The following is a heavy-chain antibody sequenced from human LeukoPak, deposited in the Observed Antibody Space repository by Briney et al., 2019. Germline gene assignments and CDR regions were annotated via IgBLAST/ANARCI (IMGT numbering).Heavy chain of an antibody. CDR3: AKGSSSWYGAEFDY. V-gene: IGHV3-23*01. D-gene: IGHD6-13*01. CDR1: GFTFSSYA. J-gene: IGHJ4*02. CDR2: ISGSGGST. Sequence: WGSLRLSCAASGFTFSSYAMSWVRQAPGKGLEWVSAISGSGGSTYYADSVKGRFTISRDNSKNTLYLQMNSLRAEDTAVYYCAKGSSSWYGAEFDYWGQGTLVTVSS.